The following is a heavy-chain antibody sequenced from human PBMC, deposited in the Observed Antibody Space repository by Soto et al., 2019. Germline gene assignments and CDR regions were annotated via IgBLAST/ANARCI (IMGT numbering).Heavy chain of an antibody. V-gene: IGHV1-69*06. CDR2: IIPIFGTA. CDR3: ARDSQYCSSTSCPFDY. D-gene: IGHD2-2*01. CDR1: GGTFSSYA. J-gene: IGHJ4*02. Sequence: ASVKVSCKASGGTFSSYAISWVRQAPGQGPEWMGGIIPIFGTANYAQKFQGRVTITADKSTSTAYMELSSLRSEDTAVYYCARDSQYCSSTSCPFDYWGQGTLVTVSS.